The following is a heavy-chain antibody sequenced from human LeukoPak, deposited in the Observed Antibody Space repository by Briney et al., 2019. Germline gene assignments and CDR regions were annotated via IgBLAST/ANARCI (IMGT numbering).Heavy chain of an antibody. J-gene: IGHJ4*02. CDR1: GGSISSSRHY. D-gene: IGHD3-3*01. Sequence: SETLSLTCTVSGGSISSSRHYWGWIRQPPGKGLEWIGSIHYSGSTYYNPSLRSRVTISVDTSKNQFSLKLSSVTAADTAVYYCASQQHDFWSGYPNYWGQGTLVTVSS. CDR2: IHYSGST. V-gene: IGHV4-39*01. CDR3: ASQQHDFWSGYPNY.